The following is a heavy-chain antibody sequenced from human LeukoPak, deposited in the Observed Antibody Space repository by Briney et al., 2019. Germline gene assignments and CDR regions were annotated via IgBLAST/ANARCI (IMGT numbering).Heavy chain of an antibody. V-gene: IGHV4-38-2*02. D-gene: IGHD1-1*01. CDR1: GYSISSGYY. J-gene: IGHJ4*02. CDR3: ARGATGRVDY. CDR2: INHSGST. Sequence: ASETLSLTCTVSGYSISSGYYWGWIRQPPGKGLEWIGEINHSGSTNYNPSLKSRVTISVDTSKNQFSLKLSSVTAADTAVYYCARGATGRVDYWGQGTLVTVSS.